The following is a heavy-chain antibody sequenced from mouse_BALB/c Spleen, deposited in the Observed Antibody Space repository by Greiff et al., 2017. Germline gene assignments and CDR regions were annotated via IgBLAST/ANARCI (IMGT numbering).Heavy chain of an antibody. CDR3: VRNAYDYHFDY. CDR1: GFSLTSYG. Sequence: QVQLQQSGPGLVQPSQSLSITCTVSGFSLTSYGVHWVRQSPGKGLEWLGVIWSGGSTDYNAAFISRLSISKDNSKSQVFIKMNSLQADDTAIYYCVRNAYDYHFDYWGQGTTLTVSS. V-gene: IGHV2-2-2*01. CDR2: IWSGGST. D-gene: IGHD2-4*01. J-gene: IGHJ2*01.